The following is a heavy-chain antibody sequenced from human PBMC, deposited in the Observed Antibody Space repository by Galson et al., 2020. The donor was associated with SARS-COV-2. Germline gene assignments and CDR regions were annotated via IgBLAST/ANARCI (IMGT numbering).Heavy chain of an antibody. D-gene: IGHD5-12*01. CDR2: IIPLFGIT. Sequence: SVKVSCKASGGTFSPYAITWVRQAPGQGLEWVGSIIPLFGITKYAQRFQGRVTLIADESTSTAYMELSSLRSEDTSTYYCASQGDDSLVDFWGQGTLVTVSS. CDR3: ASQGDDSLVDF. V-gene: IGHV1-69*13. J-gene: IGHJ4*02. CDR1: GGTFSPYA.